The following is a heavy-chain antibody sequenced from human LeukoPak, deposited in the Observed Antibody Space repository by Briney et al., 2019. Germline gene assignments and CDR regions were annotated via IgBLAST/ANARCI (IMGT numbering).Heavy chain of an antibody. CDR3: AGDYFYCGGDCFVDY. CDR2: ISGGSRSI. J-gene: IGHJ4*02. D-gene: IGHD2-21*02. V-gene: IGHV3-21*01. CDR1: GFTFSSYS. Sequence: PGGSLRLSCAASGFTFSSYSMNWVRQAPGKGLEWVSSISGGSRSIYYADSVKGRFTISRDNAKNSLYLQVNSLRAEDTAVYYCAGDYFYCGGDCFVDYWGQGTLVTVSS.